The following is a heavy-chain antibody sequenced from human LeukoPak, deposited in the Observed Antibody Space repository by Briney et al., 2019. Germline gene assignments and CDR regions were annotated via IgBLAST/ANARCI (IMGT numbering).Heavy chain of an antibody. CDR1: GFTFSSYW. Sequence: GGSLRLSCEASGFTFSSYWMHWVRQAPGKGLEWVSGISDSGGSTYYADSVKGRFTISRDNSKNTLYLQMNSLRAEDTAIYYCAKDPRRSDPWGQGTLVTVSP. CDR2: ISDSGGST. D-gene: IGHD5-24*01. CDR3: AKDPRRSDP. J-gene: IGHJ5*02. V-gene: IGHV3-23*01.